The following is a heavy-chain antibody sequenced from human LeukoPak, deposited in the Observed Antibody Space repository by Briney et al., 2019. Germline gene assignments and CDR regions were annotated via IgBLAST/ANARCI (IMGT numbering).Heavy chain of an antibody. CDR3: ASTLYSSTRVDAFDI. V-gene: IGHV4-39*01. D-gene: IGHD6-13*01. Sequence: NPSETLSLTCTVSGDSISSGYYFWGWMRQPPGRGLEWIGEIHHGGNTYYNPSLRSRVTLSVDTSKNQFSLRLTSVTAADTAVYYCASTLYSSTRVDAFDIWGQGTMVTVSS. CDR1: GDSISSGYYF. J-gene: IGHJ3*02. CDR2: IHHGGNT.